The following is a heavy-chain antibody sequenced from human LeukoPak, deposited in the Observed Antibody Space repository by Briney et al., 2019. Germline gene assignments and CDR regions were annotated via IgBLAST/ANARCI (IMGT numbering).Heavy chain of an antibody. V-gene: IGHV4-39*01. CDR2: IYDSGST. CDR3: ARQVTFGYAHAYYFDY. J-gene: IGHJ4*02. D-gene: IGHD3-16*01. Sequence: SETLSLTCTVSGGSIRSSYYYWGWIRQPPGKGLEWIGSIYDSGSTYYNPSLKSRVTISVDTSKNQFSLKLNSVTAADTAVYYCARQVTFGYAHAYYFDYWGQGTLVTVSS. CDR1: GGSIRSSYYY.